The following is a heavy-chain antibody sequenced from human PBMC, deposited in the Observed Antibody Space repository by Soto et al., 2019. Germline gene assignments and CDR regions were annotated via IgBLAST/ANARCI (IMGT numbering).Heavy chain of an antibody. J-gene: IGHJ4*02. V-gene: IGHV4-59*01. CDR2: IYYSGST. CDR1: GGSISSYY. CDR3: ARWDIVATFDY. D-gene: IGHD5-12*01. Sequence: SETLSLTCTVSGGSISSYYWSWIRQPPGKGLEWIGYIYYSGSTNYNPSLKSRVTISVDTSKNQFSLKLSSVTAADTAVYYCARWDIVATFDYWGQGTLVTVSS.